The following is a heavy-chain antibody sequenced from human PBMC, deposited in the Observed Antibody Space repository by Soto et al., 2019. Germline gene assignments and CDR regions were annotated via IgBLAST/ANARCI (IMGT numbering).Heavy chain of an antibody. V-gene: IGHV3-33*01. CDR1: GFTFSSYG. CDR2: IWYDGSNK. Sequence: GGSLRLSCAASGFTFSSYGMHWVRQAPGKGLEWVAVIWYDGSNKYYADSVKGRFTISRDNSKNTLYLQMNSLRAEDTAVYYCARGRGRDLRAAARPNYYYYYMDVWGKGTTVTVSS. J-gene: IGHJ6*03. D-gene: IGHD6-6*01. CDR3: ARGRGRDLRAAARPNYYYYYMDV.